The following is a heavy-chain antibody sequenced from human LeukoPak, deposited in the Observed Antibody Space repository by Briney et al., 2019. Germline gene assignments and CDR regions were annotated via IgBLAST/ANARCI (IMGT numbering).Heavy chain of an antibody. D-gene: IGHD3-3*01. CDR3: ASGGYDFWSGYYIANDY. CDR1: GWSFSGYY. CDR2: INRSGST. J-gene: IGHJ4*02. Sequence: SETLSLTGAVYGWSFSGYYWSWIRQPPGKGLEWIGEINRSGSTNYNPSLKSRVTISVDTSKNQFSLKLSSVTAADTAVYYCASGGYDFWSGYYIANDYWGQGTLVTVSS. V-gene: IGHV4-34*01.